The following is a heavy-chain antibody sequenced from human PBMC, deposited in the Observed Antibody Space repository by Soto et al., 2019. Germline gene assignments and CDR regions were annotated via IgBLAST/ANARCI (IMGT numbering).Heavy chain of an antibody. CDR3: ARNCDILTGVAGY. CDR2: IYHSGST. CDR1: CYSIRSGYF. Sequence: TLSLTYAVSCYSIRSGYFWGWVRQPPGKGLEWIGSIYHSGSTYYNPSLKSRVTISVDTSKNQFSLKLSSVTAADTAVYYCARNCDILTGVAGYWGQGTLVTVS. D-gene: IGHD3-9*01. V-gene: IGHV4-38-2*01. J-gene: IGHJ4*02.